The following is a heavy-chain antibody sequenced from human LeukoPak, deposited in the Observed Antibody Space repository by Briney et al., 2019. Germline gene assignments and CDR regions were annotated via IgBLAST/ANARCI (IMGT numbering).Heavy chain of an antibody. CDR2: IYYSGST. V-gene: IGHV4-59*01. D-gene: IGHD6-13*01. CDR1: VGSISSYY. J-gene: IGHJ4*02. CDR3: ASLGEVACQQLIY. Sequence: SETLSLTCTVSVGSISSYYGSWIRQLPGEGLECVGYIYYSGSTSYNPSLKSRVTISVDTSKNQFSLKLSSVPAADTAVYYCASLGEVACQQLIYWGQGTLVTVSS.